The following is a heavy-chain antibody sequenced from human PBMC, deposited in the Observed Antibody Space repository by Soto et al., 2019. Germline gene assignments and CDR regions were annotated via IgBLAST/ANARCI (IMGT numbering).Heavy chain of an antibody. V-gene: IGHV4-39*01. D-gene: IGHD3-10*01. J-gene: IGHJ4*02. CDR3: ARLCPLLWFGEFLMTDYFDY. CDR1: GGSISSSSYY. Sequence: SETLSLTCTVSGGSISSSSYYWGWIRQPPGKGLEWIGSIYYSGSTYYNPSLKSRVTISVDTSKNQFSLKLSSVTAADTAVYYCARLCPLLWFGEFLMTDYFDYWGQGTLVTVSS. CDR2: IYYSGST.